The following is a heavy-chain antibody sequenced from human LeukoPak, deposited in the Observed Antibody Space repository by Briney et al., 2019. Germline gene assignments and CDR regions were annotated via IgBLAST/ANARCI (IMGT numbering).Heavy chain of an antibody. CDR3: AREGPGFDY. CDR1: GDSVSSNSVA. CDR2: TYYRSKWYN. V-gene: IGHV6-1*01. Sequence: SQTLSLTRAISGDSVSSNSVAWNWIRQSPSRGLEWLGRTYYRSKWYNDYAVFVKSRITINPDTTKNQFSLQLNSVTPEDTAVYYCAREGPGFDYWGQGTLVTVSS. J-gene: IGHJ4*02.